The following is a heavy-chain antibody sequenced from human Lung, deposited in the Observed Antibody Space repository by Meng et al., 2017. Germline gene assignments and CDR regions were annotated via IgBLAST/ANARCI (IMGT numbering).Heavy chain of an antibody. V-gene: IGHV4-34*01. CDR2: INHSGST. J-gene: IGHJ4*02. Sequence: QVPLQRWGGGLLKPSETLSLTCFVSGGSFSDYYWSWIRQPPGKGLEWIGEINHSGSTNYNPSLESRATISVDTSQNNLSLKLSSVTAADSAVYYCARGPTTMAHDFDYWGQGTLVTVSS. CDR3: ARGPTTMAHDFDY. D-gene: IGHD4-11*01. CDR1: GGSFSDYY.